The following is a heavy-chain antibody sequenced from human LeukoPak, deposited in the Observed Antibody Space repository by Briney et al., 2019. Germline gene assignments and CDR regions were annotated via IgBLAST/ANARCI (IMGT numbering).Heavy chain of an antibody. CDR1: GFTFSSHA. D-gene: IGHD3-3*01. Sequence: PGGSLRLSCAASGFTFSSHAMAWVRQAPGKRLEWVSSIGGRSTSTYADSVKGRFTISRDNSKNTVYLQMNNLRADDTAVYYCARDPGVVAFHYLDYWGQGTLVTVSA. CDR2: IGGRSTST. J-gene: IGHJ4*02. V-gene: IGHV3-23*01. CDR3: ARDPGVVAFHYLDY.